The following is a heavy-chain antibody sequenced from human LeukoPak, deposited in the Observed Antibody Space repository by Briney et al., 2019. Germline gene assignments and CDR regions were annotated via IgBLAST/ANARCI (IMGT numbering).Heavy chain of an antibody. CDR1: GFAFSRSA. D-gene: IGHD3-22*01. CDR3: AKDGLYYDGSEHVYNFDS. V-gene: IGHV3-23*01. Sequence: PRGSLRPSSAASGFAFSRSAMTWVRQGPGTGLEFVASIIYSGGATYYADSVKGRVTISRDNSQNTLCLQMNSLRAEDTALYYCAKDGLYYDGSEHVYNFDSWGQGTLVSPSS. J-gene: IGHJ4*02. CDR2: IIYSGGAT.